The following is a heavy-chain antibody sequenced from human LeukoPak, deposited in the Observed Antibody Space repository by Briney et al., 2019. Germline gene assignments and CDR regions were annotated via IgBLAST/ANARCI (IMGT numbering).Heavy chain of an antibody. V-gene: IGHV3-11*04. J-gene: IGHJ5*02. CDR3: ARVLYYYDSSGYDH. CDR1: GFTFSDHY. Sequence: GGSLRLSCATSGFTFSDHYMNWVRQAPGKGLEWVSYISSSSSTIYYADSVKGRFTISRDNAKNSLYLQMNRLRAEDTAVYYCARVLYYYDSSGYDHWGQGTLVTVSS. D-gene: IGHD3-22*01. CDR2: ISSSSSTI.